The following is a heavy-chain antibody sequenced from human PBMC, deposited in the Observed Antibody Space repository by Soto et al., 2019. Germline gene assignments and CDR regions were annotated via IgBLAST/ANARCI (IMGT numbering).Heavy chain of an antibody. Sequence: VKVSSKASRDTLADCSMRWVRHAPGHGLQWMGWLNPDSGATNYAQNFQGRVTMTRDTSISTAYMELTRLKSGDTAVYYCARGGRLSANNCDSSAYKDALDVSAQATMVTVSS. D-gene: IGHD3-22*01. CDR1: RDTLADCS. V-gene: IGHV1-2*02. CDR2: LNPDSGAT. CDR3: ARGGRLSANNCDSSAYKDALDV. J-gene: IGHJ3*01.